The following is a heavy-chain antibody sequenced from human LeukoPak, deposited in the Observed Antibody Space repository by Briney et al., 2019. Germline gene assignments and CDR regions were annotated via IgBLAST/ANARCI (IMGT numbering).Heavy chain of an antibody. J-gene: IGHJ4*02. Sequence: ASVTVSCKASGYTFSNYYMHWVRQAPGQGPERMGLINPTGTSTNYAQKFRGRVTLTRDTSTTTVYMELSSLRSEDSAVYYCAREESGGYFDYWGQGTLVTVSS. V-gene: IGHV1-46*01. D-gene: IGHD2-8*02. CDR3: AREESGGYFDY. CDR1: GYTFSNYY. CDR2: INPTGTST.